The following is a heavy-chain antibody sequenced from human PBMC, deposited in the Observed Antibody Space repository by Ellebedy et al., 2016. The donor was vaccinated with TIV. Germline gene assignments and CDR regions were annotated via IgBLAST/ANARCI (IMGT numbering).Heavy chain of an antibody. V-gene: IGHV1-69*13. J-gene: IGHJ4*02. CDR1: GGTFSSYA. CDR2: IIPIFGTA. D-gene: IGHD5-18*01. CDR3: AREAPGYGYHNQGYYFDY. Sequence: AASVKVSCKASGGTFSSYAISWVRQAPGQGLEWMGGIIPIFGTANYAQKFQGRVPITADESTSTAYMELSSLRSEDTAVYYCAREAPGYGYHNQGYYFDYWGQGTLVTVSS.